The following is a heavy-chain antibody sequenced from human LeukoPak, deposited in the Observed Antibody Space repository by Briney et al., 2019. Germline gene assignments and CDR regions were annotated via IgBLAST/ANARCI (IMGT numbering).Heavy chain of an antibody. CDR1: GGSISSSSYY. J-gene: IGHJ4*02. D-gene: IGHD3-10*01. V-gene: IGHV4-39*01. CDR2: IYYSGST. CDR3: ATPLVRGVDYFDY. Sequence: PSETLSLTCTVSGGSISSSSYYWGWIRQPPGKGLECIGSIYYSGSTYYNPSLKSRVTISVDTSKNQFSLKLSSVTAADTAVYYCATPLVRGVDYFDYWGQGTLVTVSS.